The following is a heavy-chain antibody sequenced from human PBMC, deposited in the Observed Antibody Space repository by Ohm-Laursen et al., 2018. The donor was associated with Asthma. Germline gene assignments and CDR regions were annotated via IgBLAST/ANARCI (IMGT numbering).Heavy chain of an antibody. Sequence: SLRLSCTASGFTFSSYGMHWVRQAPGKGLEWVAVIWYDGSNKYYADSVKGRFTISRDNSKNTLYLQMNSLRAEDTAVYYCARMAAAGSYYFDYWGQGTLVTVSS. CDR1: GFTFSSYG. V-gene: IGHV3-30*19. CDR3: ARMAAAGSYYFDY. D-gene: IGHD6-13*01. J-gene: IGHJ4*02. CDR2: IWYDGSNK.